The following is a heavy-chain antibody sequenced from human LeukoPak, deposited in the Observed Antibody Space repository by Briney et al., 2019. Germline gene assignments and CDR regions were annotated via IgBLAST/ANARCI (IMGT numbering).Heavy chain of an antibody. CDR3: ASIVVVPADAYYYYYYYMDV. V-gene: IGHV4-61*05. J-gene: IGHJ6*03. CDR2: IYYSGST. D-gene: IGHD2-2*01. Sequence: SETLSLTCTVSGGSISSSSYYWGWIRQPPGKGLEWIGYIYYSGSTNYNPSLKSRVTISVDTSKNQFSLKLSSVTAADTAVYYCASIVVVPADAYYYYYYYMDVWGKGTTVTVSS. CDR1: GGSISSSSYY.